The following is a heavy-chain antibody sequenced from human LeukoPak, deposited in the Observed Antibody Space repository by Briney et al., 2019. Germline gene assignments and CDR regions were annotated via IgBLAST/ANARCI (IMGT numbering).Heavy chain of an antibody. J-gene: IGHJ4*02. CDR3: ARGLYCYDSSGYYQPRGIDY. V-gene: IGHV3-21*01. D-gene: IGHD3-22*01. CDR2: ISSSSSYI. Sequence: GGSLRLSCAASGFTFSSYSMNWVRQAPGKGLEWVSSISSSSSYIYYADSVKGRFTISRDNAKNSLYLQMNSLRAEDTAVYYCARGLYCYDSSGYYQPRGIDYWGQGTLVTVSS. CDR1: GFTFSSYS.